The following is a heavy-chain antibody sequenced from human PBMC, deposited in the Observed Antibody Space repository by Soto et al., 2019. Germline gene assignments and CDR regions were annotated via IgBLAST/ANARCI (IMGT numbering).Heavy chain of an antibody. V-gene: IGHV1-69*02. Sequence: GASVKVSCKASGGTFSSYTISWVRQAPGQGLEWMGRIIPILGIANYAQKFQGRVTITADKSTSTAYMELSSLRSEDTAVYYCARPSGYSYGPEPPHYYYYYMDVWGKGTTVTVSS. CDR3: ARPSGYSYGPEPPHYYYYYMDV. CDR2: IIPILGIA. D-gene: IGHD5-18*01. CDR1: GGTFSSYT. J-gene: IGHJ6*03.